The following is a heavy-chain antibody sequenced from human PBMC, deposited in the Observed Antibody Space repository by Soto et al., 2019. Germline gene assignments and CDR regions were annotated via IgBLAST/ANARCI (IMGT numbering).Heavy chain of an antibody. V-gene: IGHV3-48*01. J-gene: IGHJ3*02. CDR1: GFTFSSYS. D-gene: IGHD3-16*02. CDR2: ISSSSSTI. CDR3: AREYYDYIWGSYRFDAFDI. Sequence: EVQLVESGGGLVQPGGSLRLSCAASGFTFSSYSMNWVRQAPGKGPEWVSYISSSSSTIYYADSVKGRFTISRDNAKNSLYLQMNSLRAEDTAVYYCAREYYDYIWGSYRFDAFDIWGQGTMVTVSS.